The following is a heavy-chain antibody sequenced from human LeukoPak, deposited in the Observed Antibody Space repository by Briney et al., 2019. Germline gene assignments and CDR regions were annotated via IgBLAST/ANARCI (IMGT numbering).Heavy chain of an antibody. CDR2: ISSSSSYI. J-gene: IGHJ3*01. CDR3: ARDRGAFDF. V-gene: IGHV3-21*01. Sequence: GGSLRLSCAASGFTFSDSAMHWFRQASGKGLEWVSSISSSSSYIYYADSVKGRFTISRDNAKNSLYLQMNSLRAEDTAVYYCARDRGAFDFGGQGTVVTVSS. CDR1: GFTFSDSA.